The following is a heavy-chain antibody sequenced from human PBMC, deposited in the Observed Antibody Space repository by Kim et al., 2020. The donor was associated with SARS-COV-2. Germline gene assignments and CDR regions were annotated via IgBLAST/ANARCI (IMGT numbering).Heavy chain of an antibody. CDR1: GFTFSSYA. CDR2: ISHDGSNK. J-gene: IGHJ4*02. V-gene: IGHV3-30-3*01. D-gene: IGHD6-6*01. Sequence: GGSLRLSCAASGFTFSSYAMHWVRQAPGKGLEWVAVISHDGSNKYYADSVKGRFTISRDNSKNTLYLQMNSLRAEDTAVYYCARIPSIAAPEDYWGQGTLVTVSS. CDR3: ARIPSIAAPEDY.